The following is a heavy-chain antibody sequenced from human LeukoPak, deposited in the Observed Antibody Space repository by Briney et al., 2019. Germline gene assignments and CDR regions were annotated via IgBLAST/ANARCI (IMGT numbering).Heavy chain of an antibody. D-gene: IGHD1-7*01. CDR2: IRYDGSNK. CDR1: GFTFSSYS. CDR3: AKGGNNWNYGYDFGY. J-gene: IGHJ4*02. Sequence: GGSLRLSCAASGFTFSSYSMNWVRQAPGKGLEWVAFIRYDGSNKYYADSVKGRFTISRDNSKNTLYLQMNSLRAEDTAVYYCAKGGNNWNYGYDFGYWGQGTLVTVSS. V-gene: IGHV3-30*02.